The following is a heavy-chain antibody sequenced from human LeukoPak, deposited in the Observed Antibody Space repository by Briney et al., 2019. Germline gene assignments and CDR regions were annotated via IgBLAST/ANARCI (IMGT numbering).Heavy chain of an antibody. J-gene: IGHJ3*02. Sequence: ASVKVSCKASGNTFTGHYMHWVRQAPGQGLEWMGWINPNSGGTNYAQKFQGRVTMTRDTSISTAYMELSRLRSDDTAVYYCARDALLGGSYRSLGASDIWGQGTMVTVSS. CDR3: ARDALLGGSYRSLGASDI. CDR2: INPNSGGT. V-gene: IGHV1-2*02. D-gene: IGHD1-26*01. CDR1: GNTFTGHY.